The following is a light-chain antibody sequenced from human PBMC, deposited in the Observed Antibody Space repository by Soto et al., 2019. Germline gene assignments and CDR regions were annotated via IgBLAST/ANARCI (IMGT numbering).Light chain of an antibody. V-gene: IGLV2-23*01. CDR1: SIDVGAYNL. J-gene: IGLJ3*02. Sequence: QSVLTQPASVSGSPEQSITISCTGTSIDVGAYNLVSWYQQHPGKAPRLIIYEGSKRPSGISHRFSGSKSDNTASLTISGLRAEDEAHYHCCSYAGSRTFVFGGGTKVTVL. CDR3: CSYAGSRTFV. CDR2: EGS.